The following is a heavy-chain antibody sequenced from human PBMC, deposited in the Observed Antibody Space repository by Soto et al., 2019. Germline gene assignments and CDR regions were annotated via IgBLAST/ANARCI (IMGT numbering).Heavy chain of an antibody. Sequence: QVQLVQSGTEVKKPGSSVKVSCKASGGTFSSIAIGWVRQAPGQGLEWMGTIVPIFIVSKYAQKLQGRVTITADASPSLSSMVQTSLRSDDTAVYYCASPGKADAIIGRGXXXXPXGXXTLLTV. J-gene: IGHJ5*02. CDR2: IVPIFIVS. V-gene: IGHV1-69*18. D-gene: IGHD3-3*01. CDR1: GGTFSSIA. CDR3: ASPGKADAIIGRGXXXXP.